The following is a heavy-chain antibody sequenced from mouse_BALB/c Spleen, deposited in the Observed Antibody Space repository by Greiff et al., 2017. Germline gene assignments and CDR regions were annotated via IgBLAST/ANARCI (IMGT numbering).Heavy chain of an antibody. V-gene: IGHV1-9*01. D-gene: IGHD2-3*01. CDR1: GYTFSSYW. J-gene: IGHJ3*01. CDR3: ARLADGAWFAY. Sequence: VKLQQSGAELMKPGASVKISCKATGYTFSSYWIEWVKQRPGHGLEWIGEILPGSGSTNYNEKFKGKATFTADTSSNTAYMQLSSLTSEDSAVYYCARLADGAWFAYWGQGTLVTVSA. CDR2: ILPGSGST.